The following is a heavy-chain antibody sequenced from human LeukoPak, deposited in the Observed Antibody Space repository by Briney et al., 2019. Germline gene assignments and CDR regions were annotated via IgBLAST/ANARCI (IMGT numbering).Heavy chain of an antibody. CDR1: GHSLTSYT. J-gene: IGHJ4*02. CDR2: INPSSSST. V-gene: IGHV1-46*01. CDR3: AGGFDGRRLKGQYFDY. D-gene: IGHD3-10*01. Sequence: ASVKVSCKAFGHSLTSYTMHWVRQAPGQGLEWMGIINPSSSSTSYAQKFQGRVTMSRDTATSTVYMEVTSLRSEDTAVYYCAGGFDGRRLKGQYFDYWGQGTLVTVSS.